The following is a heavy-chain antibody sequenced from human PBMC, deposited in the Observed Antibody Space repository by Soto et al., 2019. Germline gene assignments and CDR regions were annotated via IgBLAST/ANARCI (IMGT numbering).Heavy chain of an antibody. V-gene: IGHV3-23*01. D-gene: IGHD2-15*01. Sequence: PGGSLRLSCAASGITISNYPMSWVRQAPGKGLDWVSGISGSGDRTYYADSAKGRFTISKDNSKNTLYLQMNSLRAEDTAVYYCAKDLSRCSGGSCYSPTSSYYYGMDVWGQGTTVTVSS. CDR1: GITISNYP. J-gene: IGHJ6*02. CDR2: ISGSGDRT. CDR3: AKDLSRCSGGSCYSPTSSYYYGMDV.